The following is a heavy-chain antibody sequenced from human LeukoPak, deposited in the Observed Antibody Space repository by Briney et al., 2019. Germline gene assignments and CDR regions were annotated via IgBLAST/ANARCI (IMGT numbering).Heavy chain of an antibody. V-gene: IGHV4-34*01. J-gene: IGHJ5*02. D-gene: IGHD6-13*01. CDR3: ARDSSSGNWFDP. Sequence: SETLSLTCAVYGGSFSGYYWSWIRQPPGKGLEWVGEINHSGSTNYNPSLKSRVTISVDTSKNQFSLKLNSVTAADTAVYYCARDSSSGNWFDPWGQGTLVTVSS. CDR1: GGSFSGYY. CDR2: INHSGST.